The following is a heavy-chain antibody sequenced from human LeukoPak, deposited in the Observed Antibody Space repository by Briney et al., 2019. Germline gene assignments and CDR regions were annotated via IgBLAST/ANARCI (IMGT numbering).Heavy chain of an antibody. Sequence: GGSLRLSCAASGFTFSSYSMNWVRQAPGKGLEWVSSISSSSSYIYYADSVKGRFTISRDNAKNSLYLQMNSLRAEDTAVYYCARERLNTKGYYYYGMDVWGQGTTVTVSS. CDR3: ARERLNTKGYYYYGMDV. CDR2: ISSSSSYI. V-gene: IGHV3-21*01. CDR1: GFTFSSYS. J-gene: IGHJ6*02. D-gene: IGHD3-3*01.